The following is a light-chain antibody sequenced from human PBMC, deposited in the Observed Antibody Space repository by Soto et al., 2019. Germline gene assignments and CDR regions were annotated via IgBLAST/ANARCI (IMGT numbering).Light chain of an antibody. Sequence: DIQMTQSPSTLPASVGDRVTITCRASQDIRNWLAWYQQKPGKAPKLLVYGASSLENGVPSRFSGSGSGTEFTLSIGSLQPDDFATYYCQQYNSLTWTFGQGTKVDIK. CDR2: GAS. J-gene: IGKJ1*01. CDR3: QQYNSLTWT. CDR1: QDIRNW. V-gene: IGKV1-5*03.